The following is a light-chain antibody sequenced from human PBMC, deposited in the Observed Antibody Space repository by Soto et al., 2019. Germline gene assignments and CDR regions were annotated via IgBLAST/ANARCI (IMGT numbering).Light chain of an antibody. Sequence: DIQMTQSPSSVSASVGDRITITCRASQDIAGRLAWFQQKPGKAPQYLIQAASILQSSVPSRFSGSGSGTEFILTINILQAEDFASYFCLQVYSFPRTFGLGTKVDIK. CDR3: LQVYSFPRT. V-gene: IGKV1-12*01. CDR1: QDIAGR. J-gene: IGKJ1*01. CDR2: AAS.